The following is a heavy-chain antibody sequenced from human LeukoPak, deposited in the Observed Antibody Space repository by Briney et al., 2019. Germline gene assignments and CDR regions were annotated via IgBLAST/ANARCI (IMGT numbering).Heavy chain of an antibody. CDR2: IYYTGST. J-gene: IGHJ4*02. Sequence: SETLSLTCTVSGGSISSYYWNWIRQPPGKGLEWIGYIYYTGSTTYNPSLKSRLTIPVDTSKNQFSLKLSSVTAADTAVYYCARHYPNHYGDAFDYWGQGTLVTVSS. D-gene: IGHD4-17*01. CDR3: ARHYPNHYGDAFDY. CDR1: GGSISSYY. V-gene: IGHV4-59*08.